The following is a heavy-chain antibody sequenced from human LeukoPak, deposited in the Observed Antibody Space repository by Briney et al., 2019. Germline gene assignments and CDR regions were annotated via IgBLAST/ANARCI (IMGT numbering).Heavy chain of an antibody. J-gene: IGHJ4*02. CDR2: IYTSGST. D-gene: IGHD3-10*01. V-gene: IGHV4-4*07. Sequence: PSETLSLTCTVSGGSISSYYWSWIRQPAGKGLEWIGRIYTSGSTNYNPSLMSRVTLSVDTSKNQFSLKLSSVTAADTAVYYCARDFFGDKPYYFDYWGQGTLVTVSS. CDR1: GGSISSYY. CDR3: ARDFFGDKPYYFDY.